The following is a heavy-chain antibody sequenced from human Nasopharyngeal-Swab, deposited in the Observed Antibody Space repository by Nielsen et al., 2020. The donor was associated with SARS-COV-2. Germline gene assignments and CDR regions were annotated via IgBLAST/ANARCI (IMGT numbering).Heavy chain of an antibody. D-gene: IGHD6-19*01. Sequence: ASVKVSCKASGYTLTSYAMHWVRQAPGQRLEWMGWINAGNGNTKYSQKFQGRVTITRDTSASTAYMELSSLRSEDTAVYYCARDVGPEIAVAGLFYYYYMDVWGKGTTVTVSS. CDR2: INAGNGNT. V-gene: IGHV1-3*01. J-gene: IGHJ6*03. CDR3: ARDVGPEIAVAGLFYYYYMDV. CDR1: GYTLTSYA.